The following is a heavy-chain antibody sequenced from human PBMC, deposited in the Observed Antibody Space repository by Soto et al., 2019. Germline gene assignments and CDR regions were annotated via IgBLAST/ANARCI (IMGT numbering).Heavy chain of an antibody. D-gene: IGHD2-21*02. V-gene: IGHV4-39*01. CDR3: PSGMVTSLHY. CDR2: IYYSRST. J-gene: IGHJ4*02. CDR1: RGSISSSTYY. Sequence: SETLSLSCIISRGSISSSTYYWAWIRQPPGKGPARIGRIYYSRSTSYNPSLKSRDTISVDTSKNQFSMNLKSVTAADTAVYYCPSGMVTSLHYWGQGTLVT.